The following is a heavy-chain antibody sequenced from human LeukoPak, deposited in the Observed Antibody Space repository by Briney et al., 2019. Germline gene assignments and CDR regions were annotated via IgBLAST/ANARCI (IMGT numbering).Heavy chain of an antibody. V-gene: IGHV1-46*01. CDR2: INPSGGST. J-gene: IGHJ4*02. D-gene: IGHD2-21*02. CDR1: GYTFTSYY. CDR3: ARDPRLVVTATPFDY. Sequence: ASVKVSCKASGYTFTSYYMHWVRQAPGQGLEWMGIINPSGGSTSYAQKFQGRVTMTRDMSTSTVYMELSSLRSEDTAVYYCARDPRLVVTATPFDYWGQGTLVTVSS.